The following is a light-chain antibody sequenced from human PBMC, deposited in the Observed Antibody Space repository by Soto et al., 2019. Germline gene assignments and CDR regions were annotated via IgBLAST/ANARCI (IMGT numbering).Light chain of an antibody. CDR2: DVS. CDR3: SSYTSSSTLV. Sequence: QSVLTQPASVSGSPGQSIAISCTGTSSDVGGYNYVSWYQHHPGKAHKLMIYDVSNRPSGVSNRFSGSKSGNTASLTISGLQADDEADYYCSSYTSSSTLVFGGGTKVTVL. J-gene: IGLJ3*02. V-gene: IGLV2-14*03. CDR1: SSDVGGYNY.